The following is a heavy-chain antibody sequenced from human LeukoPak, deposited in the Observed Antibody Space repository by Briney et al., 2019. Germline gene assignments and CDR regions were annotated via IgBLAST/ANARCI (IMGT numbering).Heavy chain of an antibody. CDR2: IYRGGST. J-gene: IGHJ4*02. V-gene: IGHV3-66*01. CDR1: GFTVSSNY. CDR3: ARDSRTYGSGSYPYYFDY. Sequence: GGSLRLSCAASGFTVSSNYMSWVRQAPGKGLEWVSGIYRGGSTYYADSVKARFTISKDNSKNTLYLQMNSLRAEDTAVYYCARDSRTYGSGSYPYYFDYWGQGTLVTVSS. D-gene: IGHD3-10*01.